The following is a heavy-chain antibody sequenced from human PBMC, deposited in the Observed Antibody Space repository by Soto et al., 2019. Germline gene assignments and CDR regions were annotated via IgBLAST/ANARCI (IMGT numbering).Heavy chain of an antibody. CDR2: INAGNGNT. CDR3: ARDAQIGHGYSVYHTY. J-gene: IGHJ4*02. CDR1: GYTFTSYA. D-gene: IGHD5-12*01. Sequence: ASVKVSCKASGYTFTSYAMHWVRQAPGQRLEWMGWINAGNGNTKYSQKFQGRVTMTRDTSTSTVYMELNSLRSEDTAVYFCARDAQIGHGYSVYHTYWGQGTLVTVSS. V-gene: IGHV1-3*01.